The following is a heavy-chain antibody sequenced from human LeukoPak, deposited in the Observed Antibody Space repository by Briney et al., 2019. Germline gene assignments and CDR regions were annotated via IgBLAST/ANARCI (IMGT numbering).Heavy chain of an antibody. Sequence: GASVKVSCKASGGTFSSYAISWVRQAPGQGLEWMGGIIPIFGTANYAQKFQGRVTITADKSTSTAYMELSSLRSEDTAVYYCARALPVVRGVIIYYYMDVWGKGTTVTISS. CDR3: ARALPVVRGVIIYYYMDV. CDR2: IIPIFGTA. CDR1: GGTFSSYA. J-gene: IGHJ6*03. D-gene: IGHD3-10*01. V-gene: IGHV1-69*06.